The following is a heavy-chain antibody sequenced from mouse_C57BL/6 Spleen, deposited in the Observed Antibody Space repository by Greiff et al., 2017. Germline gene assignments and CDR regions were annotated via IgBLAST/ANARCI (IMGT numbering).Heavy chain of an antibody. Sequence: QVQLQQSGAELARPGASVKMSCKASGYTFTSYTMHWVKQRPGQGLEWIGYINPSSGYTKYNQKFKDKATLTADKSSSTAYMQLSSLTSEDSAVYYCAPLIITVVAPLDYWGQGTTLTVSS. V-gene: IGHV1-4*01. CDR2: INPSSGYT. J-gene: IGHJ2*01. CDR1: GYTFTSYT. D-gene: IGHD1-1*01. CDR3: APLIITVVAPLDY.